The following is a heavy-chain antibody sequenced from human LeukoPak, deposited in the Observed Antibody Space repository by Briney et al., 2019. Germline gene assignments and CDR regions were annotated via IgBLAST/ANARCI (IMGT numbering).Heavy chain of an antibody. CDR2: ISWNSGSI. D-gene: IGHD5-12*01. J-gene: IGHJ4*02. Sequence: GRSLRLSCAGSGFIFNNYAMHWVRQPPGKGLEWVSGISWNSGSIDYADSVKGRFTISRDNAKNSLYLQMNSLRAEDTAVYYCARALIGVVATIPHDYWGQGTLVTVSS. CDR3: ARALIGVVATIPHDY. V-gene: IGHV3-9*01. CDR1: GFIFNNYA.